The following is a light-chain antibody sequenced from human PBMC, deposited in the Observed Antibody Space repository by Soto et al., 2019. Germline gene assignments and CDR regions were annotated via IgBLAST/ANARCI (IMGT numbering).Light chain of an antibody. CDR1: QNISNY. V-gene: IGKV1-33*01. Sequence: DIQMTQSPSSLSASVGDRVTITCQASQNISNYLNWYQQKPGKAPKLLIYDASNLETGVPSRFSGSGSGTDFTFTINSLQPEDIATYYCQQYDGLPYTFGQGTELEIK. CDR2: DAS. J-gene: IGKJ2*01. CDR3: QQYDGLPYT.